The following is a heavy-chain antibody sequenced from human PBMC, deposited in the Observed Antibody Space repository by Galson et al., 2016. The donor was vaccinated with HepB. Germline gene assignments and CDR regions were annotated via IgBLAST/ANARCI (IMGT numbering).Heavy chain of an antibody. V-gene: IGHV3-7*01. J-gene: IGHJ4*02. Sequence: SLRLSCAASGFAFSTYHMTWVRQAPGKGLTWVANINPDGSDAYYVDSVKGRFTISRDNAKNSLFLQMNSLRAEDAAIYYCARDPRIPDYWGPGTLVTVSS. CDR1: GFAFSTYH. CDR3: ARDPRIPDY. CDR2: INPDGSDA. D-gene: IGHD2-2*02.